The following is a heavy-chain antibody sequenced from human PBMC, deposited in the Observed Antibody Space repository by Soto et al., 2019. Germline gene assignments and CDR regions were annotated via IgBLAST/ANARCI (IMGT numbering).Heavy chain of an antibody. CDR1: GGSVSSISYY. V-gene: IGHV4-61*01. Sequence: PSETLSLTCTVSGGSVSSISYYWSWIRQPPGKRLEWIGYVYYNGTTNYNPSRKSRVTISVDLSKNQFSLRLSSVTTADTALYYCARTTAVPNTLRSRYFFDYWGQGTLVTVSS. J-gene: IGHJ4*02. CDR3: ARTTAVPNTLRSRYFFDY. CDR2: VYYNGTT. D-gene: IGHD4-17*01.